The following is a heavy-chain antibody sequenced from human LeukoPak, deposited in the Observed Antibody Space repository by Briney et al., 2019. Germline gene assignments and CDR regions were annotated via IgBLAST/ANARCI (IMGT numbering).Heavy chain of an antibody. CDR2: INPSGGST. V-gene: IGHV1-46*01. CDR3: ARDSEFGDSGYDLFDY. D-gene: IGHD5-12*01. Sequence: ASVKVSCKASGYTFTSYYMHWVRQAPGQGLEWMGIINPSGGSTSYAQKFQGRVTMTRDTSTSTVYMELSSLRSEDTTVYYCARDSEFGDSGYDLFDYWGQGTLVTVSS. CDR1: GYTFTSYY. J-gene: IGHJ4*02.